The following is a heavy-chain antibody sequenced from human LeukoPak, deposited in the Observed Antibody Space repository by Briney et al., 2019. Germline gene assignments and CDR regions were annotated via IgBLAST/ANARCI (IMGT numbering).Heavy chain of an antibody. Sequence: GGSLRLSCAASGFTFSSYAMSWFRQPPGKGLQWFSAIIGIVGRTYYADCVKGRFTISRDNSKNTLYLQMNSLRAEDTAVYYCAKEAAEHFWSGYYPHYYYGMDVWGQGTTVTVSS. CDR3: AKEAAEHFWSGYYPHYYYGMDV. J-gene: IGHJ6*02. D-gene: IGHD3-3*02. CDR1: GFTFSSYA. V-gene: IGHV3-23*01. CDR2: IIGIVGRT.